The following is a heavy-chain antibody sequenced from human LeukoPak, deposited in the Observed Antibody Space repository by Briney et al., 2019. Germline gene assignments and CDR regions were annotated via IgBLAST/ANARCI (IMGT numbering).Heavy chain of an antibody. CDR1: GYTFTTYY. CDR3: ARGSFAGTGGYYASNPFFDY. V-gene: IGHV1-46*01. CDR2: INPSGGDT. J-gene: IGHJ4*02. D-gene: IGHD3-22*01. Sequence: GASVKVSCKASGYTFTTYYIHWVRQAPGQGLEWVGIINPSGGDTKYAQKFQGRVTLIRDTSTSTVSMELSSLRSEDTAVYYCARGSFAGTGGYYASNPFFDYWGQGTLVTVS.